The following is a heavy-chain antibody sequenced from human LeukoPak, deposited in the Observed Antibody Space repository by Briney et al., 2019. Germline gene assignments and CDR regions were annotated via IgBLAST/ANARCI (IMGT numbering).Heavy chain of an antibody. CDR3: ATAAYDDSSGYSGIDY. Sequence: GGSLRLSCAASGFTFSSYSMNWVRQAPGKGLEWVSGISWNSGSIGYADSVKGRFTISRDNAKNSLYLQMNSLRAEDMALYYCATAAYDDSSGYSGIDYWGQGTLVTVSS. CDR1: GFTFSSYS. J-gene: IGHJ4*02. CDR2: ISWNSGSI. V-gene: IGHV3-9*03. D-gene: IGHD3-22*01.